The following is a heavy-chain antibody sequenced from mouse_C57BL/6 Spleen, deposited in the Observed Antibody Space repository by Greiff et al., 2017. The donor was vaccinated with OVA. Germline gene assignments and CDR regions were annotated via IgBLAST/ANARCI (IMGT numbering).Heavy chain of an antibody. CDR1: GYSFTDYN. CDR3: ARQYYYGSSLYAMDY. J-gene: IGHJ4*01. V-gene: IGHV1-39*01. Sequence: EVQLQQSGPELVKPGASVKISCKASGYSFTDYNMNWVKQSNGKSLEWIGVINPNYGTTSYNQKFKGKATLTVDQSSSTAYMQLNSLTSEDSAVYYGARQYYYGSSLYAMDYWGQGTSVTVSS. D-gene: IGHD1-1*01. CDR2: INPNYGTT.